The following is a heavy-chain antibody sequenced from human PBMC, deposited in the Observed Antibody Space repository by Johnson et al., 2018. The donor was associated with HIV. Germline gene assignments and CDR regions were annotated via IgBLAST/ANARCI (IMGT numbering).Heavy chain of an antibody. CDR3: ASGEDYGGNYGAFDI. J-gene: IGHJ3*02. CDR2: ISYHGSNK. CDR1: GFTFSSYA. D-gene: IGHD4-23*01. Sequence: QVQLVESGGGVVQPGRSLRLSCAASGFTFSSYAMHWVRQAPGKGLEWVAVISYHGSNKYYADSVKGGFTISRDNSKNTMYLQMNSLRAEDTAVYYCASGEDYGGNYGAFDIWGQGTMVTVSS. V-gene: IGHV3-30*04.